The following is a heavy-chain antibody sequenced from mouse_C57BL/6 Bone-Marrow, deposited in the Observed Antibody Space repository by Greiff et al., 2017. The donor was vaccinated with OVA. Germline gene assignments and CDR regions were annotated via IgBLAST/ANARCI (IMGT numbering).Heavy chain of an antibody. CDR1: GFTFSDYG. D-gene: IGHD3-2*02. Sequence: VQLQQSGGGLVQPGGSPKLSCAASGFTFSDYGMAWVRQAPRKGPEWVAFISNLAYSIYYADTVTGRFTISRENAKNTLYLEMGSLRSEDTAMYYCASPRQLRLYYFDYWGQGTTLTVSS. J-gene: IGHJ2*01. CDR3: ASPRQLRLYYFDY. V-gene: IGHV5-15*01. CDR2: ISNLAYSI.